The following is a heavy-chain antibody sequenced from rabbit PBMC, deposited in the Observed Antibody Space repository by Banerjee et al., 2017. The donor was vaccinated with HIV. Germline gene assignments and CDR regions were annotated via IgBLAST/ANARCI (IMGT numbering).Heavy chain of an antibody. Sequence: QEQLEESGGGLVKPEGSLTLTCKASGFSFSDRDVMCWVRQAPGKGLEWIACINTATGKAVYASWAKGRFTISKTSSTTVTLQMTSLTAADTATYFCARDLASVIGWNFNLWGPGTIVTVS. D-gene: IGHD4-1*01. CDR2: INTATGKA. V-gene: IGHV1S45*01. CDR1: GFSFSDRDV. CDR3: ARDLASVIGWNFNL. J-gene: IGHJ4*01.